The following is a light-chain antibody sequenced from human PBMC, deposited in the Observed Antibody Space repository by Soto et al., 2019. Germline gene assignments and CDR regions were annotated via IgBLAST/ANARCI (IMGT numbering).Light chain of an antibody. CDR3: QKYNEWPLN. Sequence: EKVMTQSPATLSVSPGERTTLSCRASQSVRSNLAWYQKKTGQAPRLLIYDASTRATGIPARFSGSGSGTEYTLIISNLQSEDFAFYYCQKYNEWPLNFGGRHKVDIK. J-gene: IGKJ4*01. CDR1: QSVRSN. CDR2: DAS. V-gene: IGKV3-15*01.